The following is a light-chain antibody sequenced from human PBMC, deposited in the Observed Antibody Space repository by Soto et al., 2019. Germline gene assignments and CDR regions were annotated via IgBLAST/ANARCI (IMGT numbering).Light chain of an antibody. CDR2: KAS. J-gene: IGKJ1*01. V-gene: IGKV1-5*03. CDR3: QQYDNDSWI. Sequence: DIQMTQSPSTLSASVGDRVIITCRASQSISSWLAWYQQKPGKAPNLLIYKASALKSGVPSSSSGSGSGTEFTLTISSLQPDDFATYYCQQYDNDSWIIGQGTKVEIK. CDR1: QSISSW.